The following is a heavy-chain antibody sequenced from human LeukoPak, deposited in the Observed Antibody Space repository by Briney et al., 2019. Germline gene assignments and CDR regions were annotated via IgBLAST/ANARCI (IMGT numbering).Heavy chain of an antibody. V-gene: IGHV1-8*01. CDR2: MNPNSGNT. J-gene: IGHJ4*02. CDR1: GYTFTSYD. Sequence: ASVKVSCKASGYTFTSYDINWVRQATGQGLEWMGWMNPNSGNTGYAQKFQGRVTITADESTSTAYMELSSLRAEDTAVYYCAKDAPGYFDYWGQGTLVTVSS. CDR3: AKDAPGYFDY.